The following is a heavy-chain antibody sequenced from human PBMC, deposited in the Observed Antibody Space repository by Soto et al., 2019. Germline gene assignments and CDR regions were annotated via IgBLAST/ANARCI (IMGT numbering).Heavy chain of an antibody. CDR2: ISGSDGRT. Sequence: GGSLRLSCAASGFTFSSYAMSWVRQAPGGGLEWVSSISGSDGRTYYTDSVKGRFTISRDNSKNTLFLQMSSLRVVDTAVYYCAKYYYASGSNWFDPWGRGTLVTVSS. V-gene: IGHV3-23*01. CDR3: AKYYYASGSNWFDP. J-gene: IGHJ5*02. CDR1: GFTFSSYA. D-gene: IGHD3-10*01.